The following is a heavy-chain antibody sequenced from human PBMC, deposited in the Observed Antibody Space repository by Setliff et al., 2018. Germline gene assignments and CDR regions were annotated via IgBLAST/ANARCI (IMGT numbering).Heavy chain of an antibody. D-gene: IGHD4-17*01. J-gene: IGHJ4*02. CDR2: ITPFNGNT. V-gene: IGHV1-2*02. Sequence: ASVKVSCKASGYTFTGYYMHWVRQAPGQGLEWMGWITPFNGNTNYAQKFQGRVTMTRDTSTSTVYMELSSLRSEDTAVYYCARDSRTTVTYYWGQGTLVTVSS. CDR1: GYTFTGYY. CDR3: ARDSRTTVTYY.